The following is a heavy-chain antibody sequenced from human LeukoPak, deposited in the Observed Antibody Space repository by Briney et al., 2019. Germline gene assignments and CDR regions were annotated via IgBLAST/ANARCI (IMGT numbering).Heavy chain of an antibody. CDR1: GYSISSGYY. CDR3: ARSRLGIAAAGTGSNWFDP. D-gene: IGHD6-13*01. Sequence: SETLSLTCAVSGYSISSGYYWGWIRQPPGKGLEWIGSIYHSGSTYYNPSLKSRVTISVDTSKNQFSLKLSSVTAADTAVYYCARSRLGIAAAGTGSNWFDPWGQGTLVTVSS. CDR2: IYHSGST. V-gene: IGHV4-38-2*01. J-gene: IGHJ5*02.